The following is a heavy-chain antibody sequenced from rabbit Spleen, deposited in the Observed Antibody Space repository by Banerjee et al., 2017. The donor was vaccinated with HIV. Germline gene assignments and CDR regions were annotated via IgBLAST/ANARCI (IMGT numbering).Heavy chain of an antibody. Sequence: QSVEECGGELVKPGASLTLTCTTSGFSFSDNYWICWVRQAPEKGLEWIACIDTGPGDIYDASWAKGRFTISKTSSTTVTLQMTSLTVADTATYFCARDGVGYTFDLELGGPVTLVTVS. J-gene: IGHJ6*01. D-gene: IGHD3-1*01. CDR3: ARDGVGYTFDLEL. V-gene: IGHV1S40*01. CDR1: GFSFSDNYW. CDR2: IDTGPGDI.